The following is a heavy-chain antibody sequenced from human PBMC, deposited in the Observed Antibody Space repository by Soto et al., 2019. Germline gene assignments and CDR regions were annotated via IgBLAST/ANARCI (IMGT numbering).Heavy chain of an antibody. J-gene: IGHJ6*02. Sequence: VGSLRLSCAASGFTFSSYAMTWVRQAPGKGLEWVSAISGTGGSTYYADSVKGRFTISRDNSKNTLFLQMNRLRPEDTAVYSCAKSLVAASHYYGMDVWGQGTTVTVSS. CDR1: GFTFSSYA. CDR2: ISGTGGST. CDR3: AKSLVAASHYYGMDV. V-gene: IGHV3-23*01. D-gene: IGHD6-6*01.